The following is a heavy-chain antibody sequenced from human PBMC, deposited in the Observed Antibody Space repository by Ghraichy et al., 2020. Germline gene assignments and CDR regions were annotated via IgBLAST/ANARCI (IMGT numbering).Heavy chain of an antibody. Sequence: SETLSLTCTVSGVSISSYYWSWIRQPPGKGLEWIGYIYYSGSTNYNPSLKSRVTISVDTSKNQFSLKLSSVTAADTAVYYCARDTSGYYLDYWGQGTLVTVSS. CDR3: ARDTSGYYLDY. CDR1: GVSISSYY. J-gene: IGHJ4*02. CDR2: IYYSGST. D-gene: IGHD3-3*01. V-gene: IGHV4-59*01.